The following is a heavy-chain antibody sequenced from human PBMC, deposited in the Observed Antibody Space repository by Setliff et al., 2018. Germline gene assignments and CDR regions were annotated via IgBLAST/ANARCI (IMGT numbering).Heavy chain of an antibody. Sequence: SETLSLTCTVSGDSITSGSDYWNWIRQPAGKGLEWIGRIYTTGNTNYNPSLKSRVTLSRDTSKNQFSLSLTSVTAADTAIYYCAAYYGNRGGPASWGQGTLVTVSS. J-gene: IGHJ5*02. V-gene: IGHV4-61*02. CDR1: GDSITSGSDY. CDR2: IYTTGNT. CDR3: AAYYGNRGGPAS. D-gene: IGHD3-10*01.